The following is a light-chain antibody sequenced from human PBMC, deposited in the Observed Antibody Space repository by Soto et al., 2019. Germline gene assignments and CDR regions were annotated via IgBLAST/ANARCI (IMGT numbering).Light chain of an antibody. V-gene: IGKV3-20*01. J-gene: IGKJ1*01. CDR1: QSISNNY. CDR3: QQDGSSPWT. CDR2: GAS. Sequence: EFVLPQSPGTLSLSPGERATLSCRASQSISNNYLAWYQQKPGQAPRLLIYGASSRATGIPDRFSGSGSGTAFTLTISRLEPEDFAVYYCQQDGSSPWTFGQGTKVEIK.